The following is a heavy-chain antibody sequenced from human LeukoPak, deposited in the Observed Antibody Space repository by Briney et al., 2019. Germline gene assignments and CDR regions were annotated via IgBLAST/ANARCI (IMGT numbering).Heavy chain of an antibody. Sequence: ASETLSLTCTVSGGSISSYYWSWIRQPAGKGLEWIGRISTSGSTNYNPSLKSRVTISVDTSKNQFSLKLSSVTAADTAVYYCARRCSSTNCFVWYFDSWGRGTLVTVSS. J-gene: IGHJ2*01. CDR1: GGSISSYY. V-gene: IGHV4-4*07. D-gene: IGHD2-2*01. CDR3: ARRCSSTNCFVWYFDS. CDR2: ISTSGST.